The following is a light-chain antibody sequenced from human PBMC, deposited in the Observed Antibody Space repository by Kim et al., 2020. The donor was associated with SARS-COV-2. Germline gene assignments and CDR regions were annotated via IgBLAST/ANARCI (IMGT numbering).Light chain of an antibody. CDR1: QSVSTN. V-gene: IGKV3-15*01. CDR2: AAS. J-gene: IGKJ5*01. CDR3: QHYNNWPRIT. Sequence: EIVMTQSPATLSVSPGERATLSCRTSQSVSTNLAWYQQKPGQAPRLLIYAASTRASGIPARFSGSGSGTEFTLTISSLQSEDFALYYCQHYNNWPRITFGQGTRLEIK.